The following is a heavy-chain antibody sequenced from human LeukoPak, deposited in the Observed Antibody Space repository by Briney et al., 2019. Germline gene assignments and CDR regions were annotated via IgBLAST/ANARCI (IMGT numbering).Heavy chain of an antibody. Sequence: GGSLRLSCAASGFTFSNYWMHWVRQAPGKGLVWVSRISPDGSSTSYGDSVKGRFTISRDNAKNTVYLQMNSLRAEDTAVYYCAKVPYYYDSSGYLDYWGQGTLVTVSS. D-gene: IGHD3-22*01. CDR1: GFTFSNYW. V-gene: IGHV3-74*01. CDR2: ISPDGSST. J-gene: IGHJ4*02. CDR3: AKVPYYYDSSGYLDY.